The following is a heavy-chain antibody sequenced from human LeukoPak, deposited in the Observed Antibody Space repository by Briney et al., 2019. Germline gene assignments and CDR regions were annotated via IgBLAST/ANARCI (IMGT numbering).Heavy chain of an antibody. CDR3: ARGQILFDP. CDR2: INHSGST. V-gene: IGHV4-34*01. CDR1: GGSLSGYY. J-gene: IGHJ5*02. Sequence: SETLSLTCAVYGGSLSGYYWSWIRQPPGKGLEWIGEINHSGSTNYNPSLTTRVTISVDTSKNQFSLKLSSVTAADTAVYYCARGQILFDPWGQGTLVTVSS.